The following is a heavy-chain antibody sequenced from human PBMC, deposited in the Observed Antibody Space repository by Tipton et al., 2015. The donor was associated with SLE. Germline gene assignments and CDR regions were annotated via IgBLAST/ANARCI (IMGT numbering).Heavy chain of an antibody. V-gene: IGHV4-61*05. D-gene: IGHD6-13*01. J-gene: IGHJ5*02. CDR1: GGSISSSSYY. Sequence: TLSLTCTVSGGSISSSSYYWGWIRQPPGKGLEWIRYIYYSGSTNYNPSLKSRVTISVDTSKNQFSLKLSSVTAADTAVYYCARVKGYSSSYWFDPWGQGTLVTVSS. CDR2: IYYSGST. CDR3: ARVKGYSSSYWFDP.